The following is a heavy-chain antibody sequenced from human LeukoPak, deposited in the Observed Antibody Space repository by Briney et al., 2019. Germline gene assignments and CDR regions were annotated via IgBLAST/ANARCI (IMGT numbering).Heavy chain of an antibody. J-gene: IGHJ4*02. V-gene: IGHV4-38-2*02. CDR1: GYSISSGYY. CDR3: ARGDTVTTSVDY. Sequence: SETLSLTCTVSGYSISSGYYWGWIRQPPGKGLEWIGSIYHSGSTYYNPSLKSRVTISVDTSKNQYSLKLSSVTAADTAVYYCARGDTVTTSVDYWGQGTLVTVSS. D-gene: IGHD4-17*01. CDR2: IYHSGST.